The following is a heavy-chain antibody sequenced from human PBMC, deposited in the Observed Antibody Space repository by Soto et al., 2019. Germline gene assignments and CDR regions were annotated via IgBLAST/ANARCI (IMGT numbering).Heavy chain of an antibody. V-gene: IGHV1-69*13. D-gene: IGHD3-22*01. CDR2: IIPIFGTA. Sequence: ASVKVSCKASGGTFSSYAISWVRQAPGQGLEWMGGIIPIFGTANYAQKFQGRVTITADESTRTAYMELSSLRSEDTAVYYCARVKRSDYYYYDSSGPNVAFDIWGQGTMVTVSS. J-gene: IGHJ3*02. CDR1: GGTFSSYA. CDR3: ARVKRSDYYYYDSSGPNVAFDI.